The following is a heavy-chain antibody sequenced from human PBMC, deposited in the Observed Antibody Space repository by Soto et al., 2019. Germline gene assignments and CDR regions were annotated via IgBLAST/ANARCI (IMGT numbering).Heavy chain of an antibody. V-gene: IGHV5-51*01. CDR3: ARQDYNYAYFDF. CDR1: GYSFTNYW. J-gene: IGHJ4*02. Sequence: PVESLKISCSGSGYSFTNYWIGWVRQMRWKGLEWMGIIYPGDSDTRYSPSFQGQVIISVDQSISTAYLQWSSLQASDTAMYYCARQDYNYAYFDFWGRRTLFTVSS. CDR2: IYPGDSDT. D-gene: IGHD5-18*01.